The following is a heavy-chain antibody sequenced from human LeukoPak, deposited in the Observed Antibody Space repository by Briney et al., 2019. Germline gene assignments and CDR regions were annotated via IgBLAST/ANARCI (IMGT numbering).Heavy chain of an antibody. D-gene: IGHD2-2*01. CDR3: ARRDSLGYCSSTSCYSNAFDI. CDR2: IIPIFGTA. V-gene: IGHV1-69*13. J-gene: IGHJ3*02. CDR1: GGTFSSYA. Sequence: EASVKVSCKASGGTFSSYAISWVRQAPGQGLEWMGGIIPIFGTANYAQKLQGRVTITADESTSTAYMELSSLRSEDTAVYYCARRDSLGYCSSTSCYSNAFDIWGQGTMVTVSS.